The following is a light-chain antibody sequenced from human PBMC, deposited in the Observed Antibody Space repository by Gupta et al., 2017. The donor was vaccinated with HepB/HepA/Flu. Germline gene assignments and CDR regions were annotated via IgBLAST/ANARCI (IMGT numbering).Light chain of an antibody. J-gene: IGLJ3*02. CDR2: EVS. Sequence: QSALTQPASVSGSPGQSITISSTGTSNDVGSYNLVSWYQQHPGKAPKLMVYEVSKRPSGVATRFSGSESGNTASLTISGRQAEDEADYYCCSDAGSSTWVFGGGTKLTVL. CDR1: SNDVGSYNL. V-gene: IGLV2-23*02. CDR3: CSDAGSSTWV.